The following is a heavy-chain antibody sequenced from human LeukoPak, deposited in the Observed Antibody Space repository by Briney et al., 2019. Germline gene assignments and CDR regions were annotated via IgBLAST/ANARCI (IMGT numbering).Heavy chain of an antibody. CDR2: ISSSSTYT. J-gene: IGHJ4*02. CDR3: AKVGTGNQYGSGDFDL. Sequence: GGSLRLSCAASGFTFSSHSMNWVRQAPGKGLEWVSAISSSSTYTKYADSVKGRFTISRDNAKTSVYLQMDSLRAEDTAVYYCAKVGTGNQYGSGDFDLWGQGILVTVRS. CDR1: GFTFSSHS. D-gene: IGHD3-10*01. V-gene: IGHV3-21*01.